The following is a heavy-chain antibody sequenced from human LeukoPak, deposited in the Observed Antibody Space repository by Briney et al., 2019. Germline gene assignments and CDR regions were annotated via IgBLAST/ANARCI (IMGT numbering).Heavy chain of an antibody. V-gene: IGHV4-39*07. J-gene: IGHJ4*02. CDR1: GGSISSSSYY. CDR2: IYYSGST. D-gene: IGHD3-3*01. Sequence: PSETLSLTCTVSGGSISSSSYYWGWIRQPPGKGLEWIGSIYYSGSTYYNPSLKSRVTISVDTSKNQFSLKLSSVTAADTAVYYCAREGGLTIFGSYYFDYWGQGTLVTVSS. CDR3: AREGGLTIFGSYYFDY.